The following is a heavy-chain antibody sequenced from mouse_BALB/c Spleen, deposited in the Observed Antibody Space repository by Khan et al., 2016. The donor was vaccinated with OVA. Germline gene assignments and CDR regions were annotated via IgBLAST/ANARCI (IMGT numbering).Heavy chain of an antibody. V-gene: IGHV3-8*02. CDR1: GDSITSGY. CDR3: ARYDYDYDGAFAY. D-gene: IGHD2-4*01. CDR2: ISYSGST. Sequence: VQLQQSGPSLVKPSQTLSLTCSVTGDSITSGYWNWIRKFPGNKLEYMGYISYSGSTYYNPSLKSRISITRDTSENQYYLQLNSVTTEDTATYYCARYDYDYDGAFAYWGQGTLVTVSA. J-gene: IGHJ3*01.